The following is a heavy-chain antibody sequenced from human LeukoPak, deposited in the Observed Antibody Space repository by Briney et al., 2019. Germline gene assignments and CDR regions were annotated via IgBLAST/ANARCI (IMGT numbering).Heavy chain of an antibody. J-gene: IGHJ3*02. CDR1: GGSLTGYF. Sequence: PSETLSLTCAVYGGSLTGYFWTWIRQPPGKGLEWIGGINHSGTTNYNPSLKSRATISVDRSKNQISLRLSSVTAADTAVYFCAKSGPAAGRPDAFDIWGQGTMVTVSS. V-gene: IGHV4-34*01. CDR3: AKSGPAAGRPDAFDI. D-gene: IGHD2-2*01. CDR2: INHSGTT.